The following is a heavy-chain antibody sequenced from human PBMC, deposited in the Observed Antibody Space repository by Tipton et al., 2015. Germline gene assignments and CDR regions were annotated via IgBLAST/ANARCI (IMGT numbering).Heavy chain of an antibody. D-gene: IGHD2-21*02. V-gene: IGHV3-15*01. J-gene: IGHJ4*02. CDR2: MKSIRDGGTA. CDR1: GFTFTWAW. Sequence: SLRLSCAASGFTFTWAWMRWVRHVTGKGLEWVGRMKSIRDGGTADYAAPVKGRFTISRDDSKNTLYLQMNSLNTEDTAVYYCTTGSLFGVVTGAEDYWGQGALVTVSS. CDR3: TTGSLFGVVTGAEDY.